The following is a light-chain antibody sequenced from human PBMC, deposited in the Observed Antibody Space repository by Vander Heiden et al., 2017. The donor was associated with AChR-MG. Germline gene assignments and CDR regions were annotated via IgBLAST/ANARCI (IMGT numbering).Light chain of an antibody. CDR3: QSYDNGLSVWV. V-gene: IGLV1-40*01. Sequence: QSVLTRPPSVSGAAGQRVTIHCPGSGFNSGANLGVHWYQQLHGEAPSLLILSYIDRPPGVPVRVSASESSTSASLAITGLQTEDEADYYCQSYDNGLSVWVFGGGTKLTVL. CDR1: GFNSGANLG. CDR2: SYI. J-gene: IGLJ3*02.